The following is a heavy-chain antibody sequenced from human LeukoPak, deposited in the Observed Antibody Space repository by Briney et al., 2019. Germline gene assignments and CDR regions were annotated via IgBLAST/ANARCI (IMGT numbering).Heavy chain of an antibody. D-gene: IGHD5-12*01. Sequence: ESGPTLANPTQTLTLTCTFSGFSLSTSGMCVSWIRQPPGKALEWLARIDWNDGKYYSTSLKTRLTISKDNTKPQVVLTMTNMDPVDTATYYCARGGRGDMNYWGQGTLVTVSS. J-gene: IGHJ4*02. CDR2: IDWNDGK. V-gene: IGHV2-70*11. CDR1: GFSLSTSGMC. CDR3: ARGGRGDMNY.